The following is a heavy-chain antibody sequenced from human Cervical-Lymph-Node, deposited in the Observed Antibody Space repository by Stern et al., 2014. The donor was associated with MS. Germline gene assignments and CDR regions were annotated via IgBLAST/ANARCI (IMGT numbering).Heavy chain of an antibody. CDR2: ISVYNGNT. V-gene: IGHV1-18*01. CDR1: GYSFTSYG. Sequence: QVQLVGSGAEVKKTGASVKVSCRASGYSFTSYGISWVRQAPGQGLEWMGWISVYNGNTNYAQKIQGRVTMTTETSTSTAYMEVRSLRSDDTAVYYCAREIAATIGGFDYWGQGTLVTVSS. D-gene: IGHD5-12*01. CDR3: AREIAATIGGFDY. J-gene: IGHJ4*02.